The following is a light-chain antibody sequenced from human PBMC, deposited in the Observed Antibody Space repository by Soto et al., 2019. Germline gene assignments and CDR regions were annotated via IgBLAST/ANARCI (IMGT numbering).Light chain of an antibody. V-gene: IGLV1-44*01. CDR1: SSNIGSNS. CDR2: SNN. Sequence: QPVLTQPPSASGTPGQRVTISCSGGSSNIGSNSVNWYQHLPGTAPRLLIYSNNLRPSGVPDRFSASASGTSASLAISGLQSEDEADYYCSTWDDTLSGLVVFGGGTKLTVL. CDR3: STWDDTLSGLVV. J-gene: IGLJ2*01.